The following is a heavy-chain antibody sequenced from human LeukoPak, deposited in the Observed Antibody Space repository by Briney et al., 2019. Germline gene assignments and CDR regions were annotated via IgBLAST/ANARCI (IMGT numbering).Heavy chain of an antibody. CDR3: ASGEGGYYYYMDV. D-gene: IGHD1-26*01. CDR2: ISSSSSYI. Sequence: GGSLRLSCAASGFTFSSYSMNWVRQAPGKGLEWVSSISSSSSYIYYADSVKGRFTISRDNAKNSLYLQMNSLRAEDTALYYCASGEGGYYYYMDVWGKGTTVTVSS. V-gene: IGHV3-21*04. J-gene: IGHJ6*03. CDR1: GFTFSSYS.